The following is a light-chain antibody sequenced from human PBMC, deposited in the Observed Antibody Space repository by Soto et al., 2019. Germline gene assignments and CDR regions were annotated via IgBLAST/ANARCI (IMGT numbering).Light chain of an antibody. Sequence: AIQMTQSPSSLSASIGDRVTITCRASQSISYNLNWYQQNPGKAPKLLIYAASTLQGGVPSRFRGSGSGTDFTLTINDLQPEDVATYFCLQDYDFPYTFGQGTKVDIK. V-gene: IGKV1-6*02. CDR2: AAS. CDR3: LQDYDFPYT. CDR1: QSISYN. J-gene: IGKJ2*01.